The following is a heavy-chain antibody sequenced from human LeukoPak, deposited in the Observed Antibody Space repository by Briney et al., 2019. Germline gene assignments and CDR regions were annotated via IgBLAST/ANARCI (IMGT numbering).Heavy chain of an antibody. D-gene: IGHD3-22*01. Sequence: SETLSLTCTVSGGSISSSSYYWGWIRQPPGKGLEWIGSIYYSGSTYYNPSLKSRVTISVDTSKNQFSLKLSSVTAADTAVYYCASGNYYDSSVPRFAFDIWGQGTMVTVSS. CDR2: IYYSGST. CDR3: ASGNYYDSSVPRFAFDI. J-gene: IGHJ3*02. CDR1: GGSISSSSYY. V-gene: IGHV4-39*07.